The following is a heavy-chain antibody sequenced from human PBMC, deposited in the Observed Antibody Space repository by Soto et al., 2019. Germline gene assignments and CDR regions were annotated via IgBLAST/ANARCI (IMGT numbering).Heavy chain of an antibody. CDR1: GGSINTGDYY. V-gene: IGHV4-30-4*01. D-gene: IGHD3-3*01. CDR3: ARGVDFEGFSPYGMDV. J-gene: IGHJ6*02. Sequence: QSLTCTVSGGSINTGDYYWTWIRQPRGKGLEWIGYIYYSGTTYYNPSLKSRVSLSLDTSKNHFSLRLTSVTAADTAVYYCARGVDFEGFSPYGMDVWGQGTTVTVSS. CDR2: IYYSGTT.